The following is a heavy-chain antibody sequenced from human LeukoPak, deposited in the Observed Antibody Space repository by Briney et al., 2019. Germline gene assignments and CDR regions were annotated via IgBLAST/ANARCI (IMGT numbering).Heavy chain of an antibody. CDR2: IYHSGST. D-gene: IGHD3-22*01. J-gene: IGHJ4*02. CDR1: GGSISSGGYY. Sequence: SETLSLTCTVSGGSISSGGYYWTWIRQHPGKGLEWIGEIYHSGSTNYNPSLKSRVTISVDKSKNQFSLKLSSVTAADTAVYYCAIRGDSRGYLDYWGQGTLVTVSS. V-gene: IGHV4-39*07. CDR3: AIRGDSRGYLDY.